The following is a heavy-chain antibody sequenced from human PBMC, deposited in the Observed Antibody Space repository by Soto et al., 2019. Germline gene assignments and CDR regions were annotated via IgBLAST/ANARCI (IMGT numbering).Heavy chain of an antibody. CDR1: GFTFSDSY. Sequence: QVQLGEYGGGLVKPGGSLRLYCAASGFTFSDSYMSWFRQAPGKGLEWVSDLSSSGSTIYYADSVKGRFTISRDNAKKCMYLQMNRVRSEDTGVYYCARARGGSYRSLHDYWGQGTLVTVSS. CDR2: LSSSGSTI. J-gene: IGHJ4*02. V-gene: IGHV3-11*01. D-gene: IGHD1-26*01. CDR3: ARARGGSYRSLHDY.